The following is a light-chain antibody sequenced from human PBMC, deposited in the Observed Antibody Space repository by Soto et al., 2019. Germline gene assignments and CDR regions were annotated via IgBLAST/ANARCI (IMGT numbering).Light chain of an antibody. CDR3: QQRSNWPPKGT. Sequence: TKSPAALSVAPAERVTFSCRASQGVGRKLAWYQQKPGQAPRLLIYDASNRATGIPARFSGSGSGTDFTLTISSLEPEDFAVYYCQQRSNWPPKGTFGQGTKVDI. CDR1: QGVGRK. V-gene: IGKV3-11*01. CDR2: DAS. J-gene: IGKJ1*01.